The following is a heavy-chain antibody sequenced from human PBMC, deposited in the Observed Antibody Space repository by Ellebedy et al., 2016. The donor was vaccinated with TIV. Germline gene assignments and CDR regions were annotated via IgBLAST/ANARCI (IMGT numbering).Heavy chain of an antibody. V-gene: IGHV1-8*01. CDR2: MQPGSGNT. J-gene: IGHJ5*02. D-gene: IGHD3-10*01. Sequence: AASVKVSCKPSGYTFTSYDINWVRQAPGQGLEYLGWMQPGSGNTGYAQEFEGRVTMTRDTSTGTAYMELNSLRSEDTAVYYCTVGLFDPWGQGTLVTVSS. CDR1: GYTFTSYD. CDR3: TVGLFDP.